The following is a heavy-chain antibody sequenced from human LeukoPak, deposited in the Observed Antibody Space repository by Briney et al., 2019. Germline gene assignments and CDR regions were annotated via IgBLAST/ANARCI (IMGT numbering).Heavy chain of an antibody. J-gene: IGHJ5*02. CDR3: ARDLRIAARPFSCGFDP. D-gene: IGHD6-6*01. V-gene: IGHV1-2*02. CDR1: GYTFTGYY. CDR2: INPNSGGT. Sequence: ASVKVSCKASGYTFTGYYMHWVRQAPGQGLERMGWINPNSGGTNYAQKFQGRVTMTRDTSISTAYMELSRLRSDDTAVYYCARDLRIAARPFSCGFDPWGQGTLVTVSS.